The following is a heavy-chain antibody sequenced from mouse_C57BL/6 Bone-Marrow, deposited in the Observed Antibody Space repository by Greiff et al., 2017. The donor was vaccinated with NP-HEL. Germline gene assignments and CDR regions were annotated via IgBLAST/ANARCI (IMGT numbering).Heavy chain of an antibody. CDR1: GYTFTSYW. J-gene: IGHJ1*03. D-gene: IGHD1-1*01. CDR3: ATSYYYGSSYAYYWYFDV. CDR2: IHPHGGST. V-gene: IGHV1-64*01. Sequence: QVQLQQPGAELVKPGASVKLSCKASGYTFTSYWMHWVKQRPGQGLEWIGMIHPHGGSTNYNEKFKSKATLTVDKSSSTAYMQLSSLTSEDSAVYYCATSYYYGSSYAYYWYFDVWGTGTTVTVSS.